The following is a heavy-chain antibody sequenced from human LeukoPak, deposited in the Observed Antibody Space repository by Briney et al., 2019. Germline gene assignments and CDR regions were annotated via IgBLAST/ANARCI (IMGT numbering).Heavy chain of an antibody. J-gene: IGHJ4*02. V-gene: IGHV4-61*02. CDR1: GGSISSGSYY. CDR2: IYTSGST. D-gene: IGHD3-3*01. Sequence: PSETLSLTCTVSGGSISSGSYYWSWIRQPAGKGLEWIGRIYTSGSTNYNPSLKSRVTMSVDTSKNQFSLKLSSVTAADTAVYYCARDRVTIFGVVIIRRDYWGQGTLVTVSS. CDR3: ARDRVTIFGVVIIRRDY.